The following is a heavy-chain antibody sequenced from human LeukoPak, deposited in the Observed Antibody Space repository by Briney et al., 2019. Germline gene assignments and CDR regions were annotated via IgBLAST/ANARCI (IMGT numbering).Heavy chain of an antibody. CDR3: AIREDSSSWYNGYYYYGMDV. CDR1: GFTFSSYE. CDR2: ISSSGSTI. J-gene: IGHJ6*04. Sequence: GGSLRLSCAASGFTFSSYEMNWVRQAPEKGLEWVSYISSSGSTIYYANSVKGRFTISRDNAKNSLYLQMNSLRAEDTAVYYCAIREDSSSWYNGYYYYGMDVWGKGTTVTVSS. D-gene: IGHD6-13*01. V-gene: IGHV3-48*03.